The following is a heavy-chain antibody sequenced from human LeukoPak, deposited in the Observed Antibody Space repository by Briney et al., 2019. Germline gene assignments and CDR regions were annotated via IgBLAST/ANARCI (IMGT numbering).Heavy chain of an antibody. CDR3: AREKATVRGVAFDI. D-gene: IGHD3-10*01. CDR1: GGSISSYY. Sequence: SETLSLTCTVSGGSISSYYWSWIRQPAGKGLEWIGRIYTSGSTNYNPSLKSRVTISVDTSKNQFSLKLSSVTAADTAVYYCAREKATVRGVAFDIWGQGTMVTVSS. J-gene: IGHJ3*02. V-gene: IGHV4-4*07. CDR2: IYTSGST.